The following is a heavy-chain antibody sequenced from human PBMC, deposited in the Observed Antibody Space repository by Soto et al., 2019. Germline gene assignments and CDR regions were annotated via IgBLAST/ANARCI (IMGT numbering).Heavy chain of an antibody. Sequence: SETLSLTCTVSGGSVSSGSYYWSWIRQPPGKGLEWIGYIYYSGSTNYNPSLKSRVTISVDTSKNQFSLKLSSVTAADTAVYYCARPSHGSGSYYAFDIWGQGTMVTVSS. D-gene: IGHD3-10*01. V-gene: IGHV4-61*01. J-gene: IGHJ3*02. CDR2: IYYSGST. CDR1: GGSVSSGSYY. CDR3: ARPSHGSGSYYAFDI.